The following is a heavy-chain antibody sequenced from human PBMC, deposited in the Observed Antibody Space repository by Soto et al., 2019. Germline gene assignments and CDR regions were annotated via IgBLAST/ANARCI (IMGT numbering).Heavy chain of an antibody. CDR1: VYTFTTYG. CDR3: VRAAITATGTRYFIH. V-gene: IGHV1-18*01. CDR2: ISAENGNI. D-gene: IGHD6-13*01. Sequence: ASVKVSCKSSVYTFTTYGLSWVRQAPSQGLEWMAWISAENGNINYAEKFHGRVTLTTDTSTSTGYMELRSLRSDDTAMYYCVRAAITATGTRYFIHWGLGTLVTVSS. J-gene: IGHJ1*01.